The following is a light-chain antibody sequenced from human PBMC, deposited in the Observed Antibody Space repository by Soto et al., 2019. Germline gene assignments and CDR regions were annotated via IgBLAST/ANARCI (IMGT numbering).Light chain of an antibody. J-gene: IGLJ3*02. V-gene: IGLV4-69*01. CDR3: QTWGPV. Sequence: QLVLTQSPSASASLGASVKLTCTLSSGHSSYAIAWHQQQPEKGPRYLMKLNSDGSHSKGDGIPDRFSGSSSGAERYLTISSLQSEDEADYYCQTWGPVFGGGTQLTVL. CDR1: SGHSSYA. CDR2: LNSDGSH.